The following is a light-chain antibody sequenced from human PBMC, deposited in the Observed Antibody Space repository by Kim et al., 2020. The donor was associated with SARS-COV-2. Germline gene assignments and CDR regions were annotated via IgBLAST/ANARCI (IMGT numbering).Light chain of an antibody. Sequence: VSPGQTATITCTGDDLRSKSVSWYRQKPGQSPVLVIYQDYRRPSGIPERFSGSNSGNTATLTISGAQTLDEADYYCQAWDPYIVVFGGGTQLTVL. CDR3: QAWDPYIVV. CDR2: QDY. J-gene: IGLJ2*01. CDR1: DLRSKS. V-gene: IGLV3-1*01.